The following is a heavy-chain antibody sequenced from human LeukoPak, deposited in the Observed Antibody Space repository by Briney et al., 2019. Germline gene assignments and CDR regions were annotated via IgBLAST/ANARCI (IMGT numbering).Heavy chain of an antibody. CDR3: ARSSTHYDFWSGYPNNWFDP. D-gene: IGHD3-3*01. Sequence: GASVKVSCKASGYIFTDYYMHWVRQAPGQELGWMGRINPNSGGTNYAQKFQGRVTITADKSTSTAYMELSSLRSEDTAVYYCARSSTHYDFWSGYPNNWFDPWGQGTLVTVSS. J-gene: IGHJ5*02. CDR1: GYIFTDYY. V-gene: IGHV1-2*06. CDR2: INPNSGGT.